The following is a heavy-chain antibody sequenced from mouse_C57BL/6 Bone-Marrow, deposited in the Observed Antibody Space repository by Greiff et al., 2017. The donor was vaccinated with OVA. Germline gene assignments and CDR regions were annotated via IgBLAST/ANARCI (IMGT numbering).Heavy chain of an antibody. CDR3: TRVGMDD. V-gene: IGHV5-9-1*02. J-gene: IGHJ4*01. CDR2: ISSGGDYT. Sequence: EVKLMESGEGLVKPGGSLKLSCAASGFTFSSYAMSWVRQTPEKRLEWVAYISSGGDYTYYADTVKGRFTISRDNARSTLYLQMSSLKSEGTAMYDGTRVGMDDWGQGTSVTVSS. CDR1: GFTFSSYA.